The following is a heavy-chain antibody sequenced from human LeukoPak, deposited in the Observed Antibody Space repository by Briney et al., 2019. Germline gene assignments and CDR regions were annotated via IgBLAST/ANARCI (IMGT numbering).Heavy chain of an antibody. CDR1: GGSISSYY. D-gene: IGHD3-10*01. V-gene: IGHV4-59*12. J-gene: IGHJ2*01. CDR2: IYYSGST. CDR3: ARDDGYYGSGRSNWYFDL. Sequence: SETLSLTCTVSGGSISSYYWSWIRQPPGKGLEWIGHIYYSGSTHYNPSLKSRVTISVDTSKNQFSLKLSSVTAADTAVYYCARDDGYYGSGRSNWYFDLWGRGTLVTVSS.